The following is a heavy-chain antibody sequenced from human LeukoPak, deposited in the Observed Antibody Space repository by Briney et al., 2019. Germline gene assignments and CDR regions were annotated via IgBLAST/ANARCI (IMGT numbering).Heavy chain of an antibody. D-gene: IGHD6-19*01. CDR3: ARDVGGWYDY. CDR2: IYYSGST. J-gene: IGHJ4*02. Sequence: TPSETLSLTRTVSGGSISSYCWSWIRQPPGKGLEWIGYIYYSGSTNYNPSLKSRVTISVDTSKNQFSLKLSSVTAADTAVYYCARDVGGWYDYWGQGTLVTVSS. V-gene: IGHV4-59*01. CDR1: GGSISSYC.